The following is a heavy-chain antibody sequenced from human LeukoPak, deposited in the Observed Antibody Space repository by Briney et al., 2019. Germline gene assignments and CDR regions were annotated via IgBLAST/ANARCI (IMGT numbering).Heavy chain of an antibody. J-gene: IGHJ4*02. D-gene: IGHD2-15*01. V-gene: IGHV3-7*01. CDR1: GFVFSNHW. Sequence: GGSLRLSCAASGFVFSNHWMTWARQAPGKGLEWVANINERGSETYYADYVKGRFTISRDNTKKSLFLQLNSLGVEDTATYYCAKDYSFSNFNWGQGTLVTVSS. CDR2: INERGSET. CDR3: AKDYSFSNFN.